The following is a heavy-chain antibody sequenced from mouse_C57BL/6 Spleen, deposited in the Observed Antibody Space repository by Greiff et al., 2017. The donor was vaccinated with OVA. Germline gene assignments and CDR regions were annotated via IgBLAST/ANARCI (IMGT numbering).Heavy chain of an antibody. CDR2: ISYDGSN. V-gene: IGHV3-6*01. J-gene: IGHJ3*01. D-gene: IGHD1-1*01. Sequence: EVKLVESGPGLVKPSQSLSLTCSVTGYSITSGYYWNWIRQFPGNKLEWMGYISYDGSNNYNPSLKNRISITRDTSKNQFFLKLNSVTTEDTATYYGAPHYYGSRPFAYWGQGTMVTVSA. CDR1: GYSITSGYY. CDR3: APHYYGSRPFAY.